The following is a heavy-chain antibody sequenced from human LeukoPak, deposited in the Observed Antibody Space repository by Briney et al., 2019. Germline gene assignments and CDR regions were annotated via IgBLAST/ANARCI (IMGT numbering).Heavy chain of an antibody. D-gene: IGHD3-3*01. V-gene: IGHV3-53*01. CDR2: IYSGGST. CDR1: GFPPRRNY. CDR3: ARFPLLDYYYMDV. J-gene: IGHJ6*03. Sequence: GGSLRLPCAASGFPPRRNYISWAPRPQGRGWEGVSVIYSGGSTYYADSVKGRFTISRDNSKNTLYLQMNSLRAEDTAVYYCARFPLLDYYYMDVWGKGTTVTVSS.